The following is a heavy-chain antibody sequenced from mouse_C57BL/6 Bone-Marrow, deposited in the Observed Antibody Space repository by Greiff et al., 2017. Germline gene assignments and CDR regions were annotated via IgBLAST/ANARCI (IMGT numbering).Heavy chain of an antibody. D-gene: IGHD2-1*01. J-gene: IGHJ3*01. CDR3: ARGGYYGNFPAWFAY. V-gene: IGHV1-39*01. CDR1: GYSFTDYN. Sequence: VQLQQSGPELVKPGASVKISCKASGYSFTDYNMNWVKQSNGKSLEWIGVINPNYGTTSYNQKFKGKATLTVDQSSSTAYMQLNSLTSEDSAVYYCARGGYYGNFPAWFAYWGQGTLVTVSA. CDR2: INPNYGTT.